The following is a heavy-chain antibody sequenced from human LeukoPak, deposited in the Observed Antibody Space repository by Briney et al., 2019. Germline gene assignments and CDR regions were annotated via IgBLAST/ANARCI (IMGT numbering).Heavy chain of an antibody. J-gene: IGHJ3*02. CDR1: GFTFDDYA. V-gene: IGHV3-9*01. CDR2: ISWNSGSI. D-gene: IGHD3-10*01. CDR3: AKDRSGYGSGSPVAFDI. Sequence: PGRSLRLSCAASGFTFDDYAMHWVRQAPGKGLEWVSGISWNSGSIGYANSVKGRFTISRDNAKNSLYLQMNSLRAEDTALYYCAKDRSGYGSGSPVAFDIWGQGTMVTVSS.